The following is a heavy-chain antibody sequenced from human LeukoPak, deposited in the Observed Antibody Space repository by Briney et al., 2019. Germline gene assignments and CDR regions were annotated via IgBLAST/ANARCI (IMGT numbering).Heavy chain of an antibody. V-gene: IGHV3-23*01. D-gene: IGHD3-22*01. CDR2: ISGIGDST. Sequence: GGSPRLSCAASGFTFSSYAMSWVRQAPGKGLEWVSAISGIGDSTYYSDSVKGRFTISRDSSRNTLYLQMNGLRAEDTAVYYCAKDPGITMIEFLDYWGQGTLVTVSS. CDR3: AKDPGITMIEFLDY. CDR1: GFTFSSYA. J-gene: IGHJ4*02.